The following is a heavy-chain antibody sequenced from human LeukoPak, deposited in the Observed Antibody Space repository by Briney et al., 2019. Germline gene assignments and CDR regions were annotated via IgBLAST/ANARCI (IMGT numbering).Heavy chain of an antibody. CDR1: GYTFTCYD. CDR2: MNPNSGNT. V-gene: IGHV1-8*01. D-gene: IGHD2-15*01. Sequence: GASVKVSCKASGYTFTCYDFNWVRQATGQGLEWMGWMNPNSGNTGYAQKFQGRVTMTRNTSISTAYMELSSLRSEDTAVYYCASAPCSGGSCPPRDAFDIWGQGTMVTVSS. J-gene: IGHJ3*02. CDR3: ASAPCSGGSCPPRDAFDI.